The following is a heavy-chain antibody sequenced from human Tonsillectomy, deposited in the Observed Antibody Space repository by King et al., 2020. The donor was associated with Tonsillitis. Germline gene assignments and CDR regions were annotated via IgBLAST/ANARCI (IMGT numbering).Heavy chain of an antibody. D-gene: IGHD3-22*01. CDR2: IYYSGST. V-gene: IGHV4-61*01. CDR1: GGSVSSGSYY. Sequence: VQLQESGPGLVKPSETLSLTCTVSGGSVSSGSYYWSWIRQPPGKGLEWIGYIYYSGSTNYNPSLKSRVTISVDTSKNQFSLKLSSVTAADTAVYYCATKPYYDSSGYLPWFYYWGQGTLVTVPS. CDR3: ATKPYYDSSGYLPWFYY. J-gene: IGHJ4*02.